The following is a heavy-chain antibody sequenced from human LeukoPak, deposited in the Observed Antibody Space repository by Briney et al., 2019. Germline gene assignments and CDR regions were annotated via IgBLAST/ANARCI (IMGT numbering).Heavy chain of an antibody. J-gene: IGHJ6*04. D-gene: IGHD3-10*01. CDR3: ARGGGRRTMVRGMDV. Sequence: ASVKVSCKASGYTFTGYYMHWVRQAPGQGLEWMGWINPNSGGTNYAQKFQGRVTMTRDTSISTAYMELSRLRSDDTAVYYCARGGGRRTMVRGMDVWGKGTTVTVSS. CDR2: INPNSGGT. CDR1: GYTFTGYY. V-gene: IGHV1-2*02.